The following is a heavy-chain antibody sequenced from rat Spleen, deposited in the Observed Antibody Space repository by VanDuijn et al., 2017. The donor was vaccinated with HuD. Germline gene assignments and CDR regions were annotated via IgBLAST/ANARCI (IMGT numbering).Heavy chain of an antibody. CDR3: ARSSYPGYFDY. Sequence: QVQLKESGPGLVKPSETLSLTCTVSGFSLTSYHVSWVRQPPGKGLEWMGVIWGDGSTAYNSALKSRLSISRDTSKSQVFLKMNSLQTEDTATYYCARSSYPGYFDYWGQGVMVTVSS. V-gene: IGHV2-32*01. CDR2: IWGDGST. J-gene: IGHJ2*01. CDR1: GFSLTSYH. D-gene: IGHD1-4*01.